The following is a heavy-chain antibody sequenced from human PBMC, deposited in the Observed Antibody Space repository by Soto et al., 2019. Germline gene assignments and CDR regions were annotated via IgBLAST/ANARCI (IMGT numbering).Heavy chain of an antibody. CDR1: GFTFNTYE. J-gene: IGHJ4*02. V-gene: IGHV3-48*03. CDR3: ASGRPLEY. CDR2: ITSSGTTR. Sequence: PGGSLRLSCVASGFTFNTYEANWVRQAPGKGLEWVSYITSSGTTRYYADSVKGRFTISRDNAKNSLYLQMNSLRAEDTAVYYCASGRPLEYWGQGAMVTVSS.